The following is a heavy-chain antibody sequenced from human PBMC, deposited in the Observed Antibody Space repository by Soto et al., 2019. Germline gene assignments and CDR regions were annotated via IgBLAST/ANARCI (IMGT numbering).Heavy chain of an antibody. D-gene: IGHD6-13*01. CDR2: ISGSSDTI. CDR3: ARDHGGSTWFVGIYYYFGVDV. CDR1: GFTLSSYN. Sequence: GSLRLSCAASGFTLSSYNMNWVRQAQGKGLEWVSYISGSSDTIYYADSMKGRFTISRDNAKNSLYLQMDSLRDEDTAVYYCARDHGGSTWFVGIYYYFGVDVWGQGTTVTVSS. J-gene: IGHJ6*02. V-gene: IGHV3-48*02.